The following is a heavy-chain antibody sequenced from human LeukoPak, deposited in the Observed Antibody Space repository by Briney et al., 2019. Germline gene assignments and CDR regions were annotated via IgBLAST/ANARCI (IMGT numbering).Heavy chain of an antibody. V-gene: IGHV3-7*01. Sequence: GGSLRLSCAASGFTFSSYWMSWVRQAPGKGLEWVANIKQDGSEKNYVDSVKGRFTISRDNAKNSLYLQMNSLRAEDTAVYYCARDPLDYDSSDYTDYWGQGTLVTVSS. CDR1: GFTFSSYW. CDR3: ARDPLDYDSSDYTDY. D-gene: IGHD3-22*01. J-gene: IGHJ4*02. CDR2: IKQDGSEK.